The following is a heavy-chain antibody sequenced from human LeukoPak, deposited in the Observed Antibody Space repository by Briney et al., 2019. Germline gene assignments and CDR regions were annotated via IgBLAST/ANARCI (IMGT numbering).Heavy chain of an antibody. D-gene: IGHD3-16*02. Sequence: GGSLRLSCAAAGFTFDEYAMHWVRQAPGKGLEWVSLISGDGSNTWYADSVKGRLTISRDNTEHSLYLHMNSLGTEDTAFYYCAKDKSPLYYDYIWGSYRLPFDSWGQGTLVTVSS. J-gene: IGHJ4*02. CDR1: GFTFDEYA. V-gene: IGHV3-43*02. CDR2: ISGDGSNT. CDR3: AKDKSPLYYDYIWGSYRLPFDS.